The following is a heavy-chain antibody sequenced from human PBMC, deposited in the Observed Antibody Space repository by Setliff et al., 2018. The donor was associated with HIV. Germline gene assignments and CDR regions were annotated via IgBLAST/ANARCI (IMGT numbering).Heavy chain of an antibody. CDR2: ISSSSSTI. D-gene: IGHD2-15*01. J-gene: IGHJ2*01. V-gene: IGHV3-48*01. CDR1: GFTFSSYS. Sequence: GGSLRLSCAASGFTFSSYSMNWVRQAPGKGLEWVSYISSSSSTIYYADSVKGRFTISRDNAKNSLYLQMNSLRAEDTAVYYCAREQFDCSGGSCYYPPMYWYFDLWGRGTLVTVSS. CDR3: AREQFDCSGGSCYYPPMYWYFDL.